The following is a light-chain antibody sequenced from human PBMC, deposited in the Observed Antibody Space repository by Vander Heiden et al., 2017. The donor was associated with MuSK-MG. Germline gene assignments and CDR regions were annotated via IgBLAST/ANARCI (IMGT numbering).Light chain of an antibody. CDR2: GAS. J-gene: IGKJ4*01. V-gene: IGKV3-20*01. Sequence: EFVLSHSPRTLSLSAGERVTRACRVSRSVIGNHLVWYQQKPGQNPRLLIYGASNRATGVPDRFSGSGSGTDFTLTITRLEPEDFAEYSCQQSGSHPLTFGGGTKVEIK. CDR3: QQSGSHPLT. CDR1: RSVIGNH.